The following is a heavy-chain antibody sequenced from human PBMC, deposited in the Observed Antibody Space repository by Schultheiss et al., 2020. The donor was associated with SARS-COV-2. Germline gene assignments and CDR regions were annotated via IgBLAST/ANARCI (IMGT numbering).Heavy chain of an antibody. CDR1: GGSISSYY. CDR2: IYHSGSV. Sequence: GSLRLSCTVSGGSISSYYWSWIRQHPGKGLEWIGYIYHSGSVFYNPSLKSRVTISLDRSKNQVSLKLSSVTAADTAVYYRARDRCSRASCYTHLLDYWGQGTLVTVSS. V-gene: IGHV4-59*12. CDR3: ARDRCSRASCYTHLLDY. D-gene: IGHD2-2*02. J-gene: IGHJ4*02.